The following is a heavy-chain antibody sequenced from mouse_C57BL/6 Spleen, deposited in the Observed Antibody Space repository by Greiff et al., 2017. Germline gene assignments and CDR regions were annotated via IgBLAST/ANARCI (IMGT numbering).Heavy chain of an antibody. CDR2: ISPSSGYT. CDR3: ARGKMGAMDY. J-gene: IGHJ4*01. Sequence: QVQLLQSGADLAKPGASVKLSCTASGYTFTSYWMYWVNQRPGQGLEWIAYISPSSGYTKYNQKFKDKATLTADKSYSTAYMQMSSLTYEDSAVYYCARGKMGAMDYWGKGTSVTVSS. CDR1: GYTFTSYW. D-gene: IGHD2-3*01. V-gene: IGHV1-7*01.